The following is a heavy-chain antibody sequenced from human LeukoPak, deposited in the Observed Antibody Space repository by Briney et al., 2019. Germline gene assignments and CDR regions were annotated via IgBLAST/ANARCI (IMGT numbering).Heavy chain of an antibody. CDR3: ARGVAARRSYYYDYYYYMDV. Sequence: ASVKVSCKASGYTFTGYYMHWVRQAPRRGLEWMGWINPNSGGTNYAQKFQGRVTMTRDTSISTAYMELSRLRSDDTAVYYCARGVAARRSYYYDYYYYMDVWGKGTTVTVSS. V-gene: IGHV1-2*02. CDR1: GYTFTGYY. D-gene: IGHD6-6*01. J-gene: IGHJ6*03. CDR2: INPNSGGT.